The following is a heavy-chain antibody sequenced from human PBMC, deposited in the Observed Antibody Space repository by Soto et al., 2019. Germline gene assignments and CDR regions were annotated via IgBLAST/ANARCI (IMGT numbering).Heavy chain of an antibody. CDR3: SFGSSFDY. V-gene: IGHV4-61*01. CDR1: GASLRSGSYY. Sequence: SETLSLTCTVSGASLRSGSYYWSWIRQPPGKGLEWIGYISHSGRTNYDPSLKSRLTMSVDTSQNQFSLQLNSVTAADTAVYYCSFGSSFDYWGQGTLVTVSS. D-gene: IGHD3-16*01. J-gene: IGHJ4*02. CDR2: ISHSGRT.